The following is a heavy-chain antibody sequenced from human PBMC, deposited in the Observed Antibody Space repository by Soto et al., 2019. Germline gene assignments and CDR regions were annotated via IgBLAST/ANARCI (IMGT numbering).Heavy chain of an antibody. CDR3: ARDTGNFFDY. CDR2: IGPSSGNT. CDR1: GYTFTSYT. Sequence: VKVSCKASGYTFTSYTVSWVRQAPGQGLEWVGWIGPSSGNTDSARNLQGRVTMTTDTSASTAYMELRSLRSDDTAVYYCARDTGNFFDYWGQGTLVTVSS. V-gene: IGHV1-18*01. J-gene: IGHJ4*02.